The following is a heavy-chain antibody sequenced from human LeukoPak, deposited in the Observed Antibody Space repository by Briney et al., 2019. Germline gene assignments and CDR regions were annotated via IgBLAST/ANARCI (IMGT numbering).Heavy chain of an antibody. V-gene: IGHV3-11*01. CDR1: GFTFSDYY. J-gene: IGHJ6*02. D-gene: IGHD2-2*01. CDR3: ARRAIVVVPAAITYYGMDV. CDR2: ISSSGSTI. Sequence: GGSLRLSCAASGFTFSDYYMSWIRQAPGKGLEWVSYISSSGSTIYYADSVKGRFTISRDNAKNSLYLQMNSLRAEDTAVYYCARRAIVVVPAAITYYGMDVWGQGTTVTVSS.